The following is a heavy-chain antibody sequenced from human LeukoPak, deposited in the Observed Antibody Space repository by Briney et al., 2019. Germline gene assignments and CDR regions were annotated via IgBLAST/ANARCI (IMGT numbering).Heavy chain of an antibody. CDR2: ISGSGGST. D-gene: IGHD6-19*01. Sequence: GGSLRLSCAASGFTFSSYAMSWVRQAPGKGLEGVSAISGSGGSTYYADSVKGRFTISRDNSKNTLYLQMNSLRAEDKAVDYCAKDDSSGWYGSFDYWLQGTLVSVSS. CDR1: GFTFSSYA. CDR3: AKDDSSGWYGSFDY. J-gene: IGHJ4*02. V-gene: IGHV3-23*01.